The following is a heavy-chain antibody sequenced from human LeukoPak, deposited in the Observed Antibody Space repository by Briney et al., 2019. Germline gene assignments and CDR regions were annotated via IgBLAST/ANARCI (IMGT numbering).Heavy chain of an antibody. V-gene: IGHV3-48*01. CDR2: ISSSSSTI. D-gene: IGHD3-10*01. CDR1: GFTFSSYS. J-gene: IGHJ5*02. Sequence: GGSLRLSCAASGFTFSSYSMNWVRQAPGKGLEWVSYISSSSSTIYYADSVKGRFTISRDNAKNSLYLQMNSLRAEDTAVYYCARGTSTMVRGVKRGSNWFDPWGQGTLVTVSS. CDR3: ARGTSTMVRGVKRGSNWFDP.